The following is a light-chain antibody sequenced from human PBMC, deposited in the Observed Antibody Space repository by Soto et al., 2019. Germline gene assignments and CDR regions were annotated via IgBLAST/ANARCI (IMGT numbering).Light chain of an antibody. J-gene: IGKJ4*01. CDR1: QSISPW. V-gene: IGKV1-5*03. CDR2: KAS. CDR3: QQYNTYPLT. Sequence: DIPMTQSPSTLSASVEDSVTITCRASQSISPWLAWYQQKPGKAPTLLIYKASSLEGGVPSRFSVSGSGTDFNITISSLQPDDFATYYCQQYNTYPLTFGGGTTVEIK.